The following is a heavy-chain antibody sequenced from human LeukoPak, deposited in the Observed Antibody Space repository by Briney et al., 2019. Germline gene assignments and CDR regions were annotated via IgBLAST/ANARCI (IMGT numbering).Heavy chain of an antibody. D-gene: IGHD6-13*01. V-gene: IGHV3-23*01. CDR3: AKCGAAAGRYYFDY. CDR1: GFTFSSYA. CDR2: ISGSAGST. Sequence: GGSLRLSCAASGFTFSSYAMSWVRQAPGKGLEWVSAISGSAGSTYYADSVKGRFTICRDNSKNTLYLQMNSLRAEDTAVYYCAKCGAAAGRYYFDYWGQGTLVTVSS. J-gene: IGHJ4*02.